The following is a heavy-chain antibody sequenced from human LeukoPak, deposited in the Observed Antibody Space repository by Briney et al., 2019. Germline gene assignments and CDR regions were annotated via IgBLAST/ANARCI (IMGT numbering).Heavy chain of an antibody. CDR3: TRINYDSSDYPHPFDY. J-gene: IGHJ4*02. D-gene: IGHD3-22*01. Sequence: PGGSLRLSCAASGFTFSDSAVHWVRQASGKGLEWIGRIRSKTNSYAKAYSASVKGRFTISRDDSKNTAYLQMNSLKTEDTAVYYCTRINYDSSDYPHPFDYWGQGTLVTVSS. V-gene: IGHV3-73*01. CDR2: IRSKTNSYAK. CDR1: GFTFSDSA.